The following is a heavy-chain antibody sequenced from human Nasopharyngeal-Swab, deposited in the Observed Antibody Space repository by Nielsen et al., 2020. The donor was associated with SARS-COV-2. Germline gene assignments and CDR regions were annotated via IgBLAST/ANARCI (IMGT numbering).Heavy chain of an antibody. J-gene: IGHJ6*02. CDR3: ARDQGSSWYTYCYYYGRDV. V-gene: IGHV3-30-3*01. Sequence: GESLKISCAASGFTFSSYAMHWVRQAPGKGLEWVAVISYDGSKKYYADSVKGRFTISRDNSKNTLYLQMNSLRAEDTAVYYCARDQGSSWYTYCYYYGRDVWGQGTTVTVSS. D-gene: IGHD6-13*01. CDR1: GFTFSSYA. CDR2: ISYDGSKK.